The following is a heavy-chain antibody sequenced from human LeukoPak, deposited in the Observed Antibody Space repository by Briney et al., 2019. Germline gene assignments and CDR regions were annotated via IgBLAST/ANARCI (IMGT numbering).Heavy chain of an antibody. J-gene: IGHJ4*02. CDR1: GFTFSSYW. D-gene: IGHD2-15*01. CDR3: AKAPGYCSGGSCYDY. V-gene: IGHV3-74*01. Sequence: GGSLRLSCAASGFTFSSYWMHWVRQAPGKGLVWVSRIGPETENINYADSVKGRFTISRDNSKNTVYLQMKSLRADDTAVYYCAKAPGYCSGGSCYDYWGQGTLVTVSS. CDR2: IGPETENI.